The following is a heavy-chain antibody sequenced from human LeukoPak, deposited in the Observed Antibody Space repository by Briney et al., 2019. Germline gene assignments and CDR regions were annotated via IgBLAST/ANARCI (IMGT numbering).Heavy chain of an antibody. J-gene: IGHJ4*02. CDR2: ISADVGST. Sequence: PGGSLRLSCAASGFTFNSYWMSWVRQAPGKGLEWVSLISADVGSTYYADSVKGRFTISRDNSKNSLYLQMNSLRTEDTALYYCAKDWGAYYDSSGFYAGDFDYWGQGTLVTVSS. CDR1: GFTFNSYW. V-gene: IGHV3-43*02. D-gene: IGHD3-22*01. CDR3: AKDWGAYYDSSGFYAGDFDY.